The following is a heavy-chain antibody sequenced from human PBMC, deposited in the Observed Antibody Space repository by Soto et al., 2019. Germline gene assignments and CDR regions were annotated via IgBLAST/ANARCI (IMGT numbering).Heavy chain of an antibody. Sequence: AGGSLRLSCAASGFTFSNYWMSWVRQAPGKGLEWVSGINWNGGSTGYADSVKGRFTISRDNAKNSLYLQMNSLRAEDTALYYCARDSYYDSSGYYLDAFDIWGQGTMVTVSS. CDR1: GFTFSNYW. CDR2: INWNGGST. CDR3: ARDSYYDSSGYYLDAFDI. D-gene: IGHD3-22*01. J-gene: IGHJ3*02. V-gene: IGHV3-20*04.